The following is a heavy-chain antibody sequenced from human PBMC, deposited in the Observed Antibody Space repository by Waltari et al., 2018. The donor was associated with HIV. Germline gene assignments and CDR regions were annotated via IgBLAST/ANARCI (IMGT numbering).Heavy chain of an antibody. CDR1: GGTFSRSA. V-gene: IGHV1-69*04. J-gene: IGHJ5*02. Sequence: QVQLVQSGAEVKKPGSSVKVSCQASGGTFSRSALSWVRQAPGQRLEWMGRIIPILGIANYAQKLQGRVTITADKSTSTAYMELSSLRSEDTAVYYCASLNWNDGNWFDPWGQGTLVTVSS. CDR2: IIPILGIA. D-gene: IGHD1-1*01. CDR3: ASLNWNDGNWFDP.